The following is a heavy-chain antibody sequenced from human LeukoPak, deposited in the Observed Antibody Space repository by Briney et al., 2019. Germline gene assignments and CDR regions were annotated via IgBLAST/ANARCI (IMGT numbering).Heavy chain of an antibody. CDR1: GFTFSSYW. Sequence: GGSLRLSCAASGFTFSSYWMHWVRQVPGKGLVWVSRIDTDGTGTSYADSVKGRFTVSRDNAKNTLYLQMISLRAEDTAAYYCTRLGGSSGVDYWGQGTLVTVSS. D-gene: IGHD6-19*01. CDR2: IDTDGTGT. J-gene: IGHJ4*02. CDR3: TRLGGSSGVDY. V-gene: IGHV3-74*01.